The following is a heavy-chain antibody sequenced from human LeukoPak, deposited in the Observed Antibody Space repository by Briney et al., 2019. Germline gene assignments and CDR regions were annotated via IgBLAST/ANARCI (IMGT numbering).Heavy chain of an antibody. J-gene: IGHJ3*02. CDR3: ARHRIAAVDDAFDI. D-gene: IGHD6-13*01. Sequence: SETLSLTCTVSGGSISSSSYYWGWIRQPPGKGLEWIGSIYYSGSTYYNPSLKSRVTISVDTSKNQFSLKLSSVTAADTAVYYCARHRIAAVDDAFDIWGQGTMVTFSS. CDR1: GGSISSSSYY. CDR2: IYYSGST. V-gene: IGHV4-39*01.